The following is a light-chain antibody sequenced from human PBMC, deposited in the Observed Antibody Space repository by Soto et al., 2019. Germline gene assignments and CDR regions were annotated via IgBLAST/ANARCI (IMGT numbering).Light chain of an antibody. CDR2: SDN. V-gene: IGLV1-44*01. J-gene: IGLJ2*01. CDR1: SSIIRRVG. CDR3: ATWDDSLNGEVL. Sequence: QSVLTQPPSVSGTPGQGVTIYCSGSSSIIRRVGFNWYQQVPGTAPRLVIHSDNQRPSGVPDRFSGSRSGTSASLAISVLQSDDEADYYCATWDDSLNGEVLVGGGTEVAVL.